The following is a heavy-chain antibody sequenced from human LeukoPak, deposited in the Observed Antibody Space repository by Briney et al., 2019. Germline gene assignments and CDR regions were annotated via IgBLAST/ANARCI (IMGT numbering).Heavy chain of an antibody. Sequence: SETLSLTCAVYGGSFSGYYWSWIRQPPGKGLEWIGEINHSGSTNYNPPLKSRVTISVDTSKNQFSLKLSSVTAADTAVYYCARPLGYWGQGTLVTVSS. J-gene: IGHJ4*02. CDR2: INHSGST. V-gene: IGHV4-34*01. CDR1: GGSFSGYY. CDR3: ARPLGY. D-gene: IGHD3-16*01.